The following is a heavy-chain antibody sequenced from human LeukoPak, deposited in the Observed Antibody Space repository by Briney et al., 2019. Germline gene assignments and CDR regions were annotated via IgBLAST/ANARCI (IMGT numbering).Heavy chain of an antibody. D-gene: IGHD1-1*01. J-gene: IGHJ4*02. V-gene: IGHV3-64*01. CDR2: ISSNGGST. CDR3: ARMDWNDGSGY. Sequence: GGSLRLSCAASGFTFSSYAMHWVRQAPGKGLEYVSAISSNGGSTYYANSVKGRFTISRDNSKNTLYLQMGSLRAEDMAVYYCARMDWNDGSGYWGQGTLVTVSS. CDR1: GFTFSSYA.